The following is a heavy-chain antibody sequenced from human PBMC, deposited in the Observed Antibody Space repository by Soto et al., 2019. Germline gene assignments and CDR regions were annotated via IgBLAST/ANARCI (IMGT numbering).Heavy chain of an antibody. V-gene: IGHV3-30*18. CDR1: GFTFSSYA. Sequence: GGSLRLSCAASGFTFSSYAMSWVRQAPGRGLEWVAVISYDGSNKYYADSVKGRFTISRDNSKNTLYLQMNSLRAEDTAVYYCAKELAGRYGYYYGMDVWGQGTTVTVSS. D-gene: IGHD1-20*01. J-gene: IGHJ6*02. CDR2: ISYDGSNK. CDR3: AKELAGRYGYYYGMDV.